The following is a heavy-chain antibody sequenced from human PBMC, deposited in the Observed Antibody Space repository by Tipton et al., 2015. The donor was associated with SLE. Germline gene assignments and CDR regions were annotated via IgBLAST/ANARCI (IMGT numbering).Heavy chain of an antibody. CDR1: GFTFSNYW. D-gene: IGHD3-3*01. CDR3: VRVAYFWSGYGYFDD. V-gene: IGHV3-7*01. Sequence: SLRLSCAASGFTFSNYWMSWVRQAPGKGLEWVANIKKDGSEKYYVDSVRGRFTISRDNAKNSLYLQMNSLRAEDTAVYYCVRVAYFWSGYGYFDDWGQGTLVTVSS. J-gene: IGHJ4*02. CDR2: IKKDGSEK.